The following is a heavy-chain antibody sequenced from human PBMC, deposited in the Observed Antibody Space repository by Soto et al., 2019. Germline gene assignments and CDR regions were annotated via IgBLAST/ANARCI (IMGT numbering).Heavy chain of an antibody. CDR1: GGSISSGGYS. J-gene: IGHJ3*02. Sequence: SETLSLTCAVSGGSISSGGYSWSWIRQPPGKGLEWIGYIYHSGSTYYNPSLKSRVTISVDRSKNQFSLKLSSVTAADTAVYYCARDHYYDSSGYAFDIWGQGTMVTVSS. D-gene: IGHD3-22*01. CDR3: ARDHYYDSSGYAFDI. CDR2: IYHSGST. V-gene: IGHV4-30-2*01.